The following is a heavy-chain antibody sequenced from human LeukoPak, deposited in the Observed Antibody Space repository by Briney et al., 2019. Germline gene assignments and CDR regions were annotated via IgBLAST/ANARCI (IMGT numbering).Heavy chain of an antibody. Sequence: GRSLRLSCAASGFTFSSYAMHWVRQAPGKGLEWVAVISYDGSNKYYADSVKGRFTISRDNSKNTLYLQMNSLRAEDTAVYYCAREGRYYYYYYMDVWGKGTTVTVSS. CDR2: ISYDGSNK. CDR3: AREGRYYYYYYMDV. CDR1: GFTFSSYA. J-gene: IGHJ6*03. V-gene: IGHV3-30-3*01.